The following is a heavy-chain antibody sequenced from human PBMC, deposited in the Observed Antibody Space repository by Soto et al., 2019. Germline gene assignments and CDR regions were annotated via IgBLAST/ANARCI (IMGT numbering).Heavy chain of an antibody. V-gene: IGHV4-30-4*01. CDR3: ASAVDTAMVTGYYYYYGMDV. Sequence: SETLSLTCTVSGGSISSGDYYWSWIRQPPGKGLEWIGYIYYSGSTYYNPSLKSRVTISVDTSKNQFSLKLSSVTAADTAVYYCASAVDTAMVTGYYYYYGMDVWGQGTTVTVSS. CDR2: IYYSGST. D-gene: IGHD5-18*01. J-gene: IGHJ6*02. CDR1: GGSISSGDYY.